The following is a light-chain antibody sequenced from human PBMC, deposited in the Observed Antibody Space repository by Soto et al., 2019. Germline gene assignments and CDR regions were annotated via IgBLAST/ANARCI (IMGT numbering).Light chain of an antibody. CDR3: QQYNSYSRT. J-gene: IGKJ1*01. V-gene: IGKV1-5*03. CDR2: KAS. CDR1: QSISSW. Sequence: DIPMTQSPSILSASVGDRVTITCRASQSISSWLAWYQKKPGKAPKLLIYKASSLESGVPSRFSGSGSGTEFTLTISSLQPDDFATYYCQQYNSYSRTFGQGTKVEIK.